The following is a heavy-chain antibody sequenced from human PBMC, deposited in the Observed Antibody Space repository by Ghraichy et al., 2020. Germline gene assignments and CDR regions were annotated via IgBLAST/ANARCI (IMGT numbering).Heavy chain of an antibody. J-gene: IGHJ6*02. V-gene: IGHV3-48*02. CDR3: ARGSRVVRFYYYDGMDV. D-gene: IGHD4-23*01. CDR1: GFTFSSYS. Sequence: LSLTSVGSGFTFSSYSMNWVRQSPGKGLEWVSYITSSSRTIFYADSVKGRFTISRDNAQNSLYLQMNSLRDEDTAIYYCARGSRVVRFYYYDGMDVWGQGTTVTVSS. CDR2: ITSSSRTI.